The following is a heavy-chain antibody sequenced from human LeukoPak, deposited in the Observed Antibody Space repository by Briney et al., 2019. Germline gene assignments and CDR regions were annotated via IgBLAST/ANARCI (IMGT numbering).Heavy chain of an antibody. V-gene: IGHV3-30*02. J-gene: IGHJ3*01. CDR1: GFIFRDFG. CDR3: ATDRVHVDAFDL. Sequence: GGSLRLSCAASGFIFRDFGMHWVRQAPGRGLEWLTFIRTDGTNQYYADSVKGRFTISRDNSKDTMFLQMNNVRPDDTATYYCATDRVHVDAFDLWGQGTFVTVSS. D-gene: IGHD2-15*01. CDR2: IRTDGTNQ.